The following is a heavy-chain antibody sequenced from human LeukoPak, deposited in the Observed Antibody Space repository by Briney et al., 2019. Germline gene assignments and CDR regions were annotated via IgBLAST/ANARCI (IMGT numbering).Heavy chain of an antibody. D-gene: IGHD2-21*01. CDR1: GFTFTSSA. J-gene: IGHJ3*02. V-gene: IGHV1-58*02. CDR3: AANTPRVVREDAFDI. CDR2: IVAGSGNT. Sequence: GTSVKVSCKASGFTFTSSAMQWVRQARGQRLEWIGWIVAGSGNTNYAQNFQERVTITRDMSTSTAYMELSSLRSEDTAVYYCAANTPRVVREDAFDIWGQGTMVTVSS.